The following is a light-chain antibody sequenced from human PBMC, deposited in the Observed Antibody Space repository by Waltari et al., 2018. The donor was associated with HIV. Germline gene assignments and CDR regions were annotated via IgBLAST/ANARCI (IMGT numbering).Light chain of an antibody. CDR1: RNISAW. CDR2: KAS. V-gene: IGKV1-5*03. CDR3: QQYNSYPIT. Sequence: DIQMTQSPSTLSASVGDRVTITCRASRNISAWLAWYQQKLGEAPNLLIYKASSLQSGVPFRFSGSGSGTEFTLTISSLQPGDFATYYCQQYNSYPITFGQGTRLEIK. J-gene: IGKJ5*01.